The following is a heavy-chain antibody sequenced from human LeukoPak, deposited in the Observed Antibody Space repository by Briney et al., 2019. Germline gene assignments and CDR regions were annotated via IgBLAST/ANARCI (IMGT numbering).Heavy chain of an antibody. CDR1: GFTFSNAW. D-gene: IGHD2-21*01. CDR3: TTTVVIAPSDAFDI. Sequence: GGSLRLSCAASGFTFSNAWMSWVRQAPGKGLEWVGRIKSKTDGGTTDYAAPVKGRFTISRDDSKNTLYLQINSLKTEDTAVYYCTTTVVIAPSDAFDIWGQGTMVTVSS. CDR2: IKSKTDGGTT. J-gene: IGHJ3*02. V-gene: IGHV3-15*01.